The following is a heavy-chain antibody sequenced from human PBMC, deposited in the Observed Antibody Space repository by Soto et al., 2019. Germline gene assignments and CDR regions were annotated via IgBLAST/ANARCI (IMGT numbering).Heavy chain of an antibody. CDR1: SDSVSSSNW. CDR2: VFPTGST. Sequence: QVQLQESGPGLVKPSGTLSLTCAVSSDSVSSSNWWSWVRQPPGKGLEWIGEVFPTGSTNYNPSLMSRVTISVDKSKNHFSLDHSSVPAADTAIYYCARRPTAELPSNWFDPWGQGTLVTVSS. V-gene: IGHV4-4*02. D-gene: IGHD2-15*01. J-gene: IGHJ5*02. CDR3: ARRPTAELPSNWFDP.